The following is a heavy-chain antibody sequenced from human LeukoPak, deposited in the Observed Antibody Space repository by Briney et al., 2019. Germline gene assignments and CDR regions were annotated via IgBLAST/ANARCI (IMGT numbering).Heavy chain of an antibody. CDR3: VKGGSGWYGGFYYFDY. V-gene: IGHV3-64D*06. CDR1: GFTFSSYA. Sequence: GGSLRLSCSASGFTFSSYAMHWVRQAPGKGLEYVSAISSNGGSTYYADSVKGRFTISRDNSKNTLYLQMSSLRAEDTAVYYCVKGGSGWYGGFYYFDYSGEGTLVTVYS. CDR2: ISSNGGST. D-gene: IGHD6-19*01. J-gene: IGHJ4*02.